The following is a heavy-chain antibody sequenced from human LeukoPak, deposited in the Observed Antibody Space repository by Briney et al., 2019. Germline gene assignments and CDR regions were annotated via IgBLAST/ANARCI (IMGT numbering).Heavy chain of an antibody. J-gene: IGHJ3*02. CDR1: GFTFSSYA. CDR2: ISSSGSTI. D-gene: IGHD5-24*01. Sequence: PGGSSRLSCAASGFTFSSYALSWVRQAPGKGLEWVSYISSSGSTIYYADSVKGRFAISRDNAKNSLYLQMNSLRAEDTAVYYCARDGYNLLGAFDIWGQGTMVTVSS. CDR3: ARDGYNLLGAFDI. V-gene: IGHV3-48*04.